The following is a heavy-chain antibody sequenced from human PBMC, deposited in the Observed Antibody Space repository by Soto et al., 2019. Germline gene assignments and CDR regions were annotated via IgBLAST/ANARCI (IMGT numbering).Heavy chain of an antibody. Sequence: QVQLVQSGAEVKKPGASVKGSCKASGYTFTSYGISWVRQAPGQGLEWMGWISAYNGNTNYAQKLQGRVTMTTDTSTSTAYMELRSLRSDDTAVYYCARSPAAGRDYYYGMDVWGQGTTVTVSS. J-gene: IGHJ6*02. V-gene: IGHV1-18*04. CDR2: ISAYNGNT. CDR1: GYTFTSYG. CDR3: ARSPAAGRDYYYGMDV. D-gene: IGHD6-13*01.